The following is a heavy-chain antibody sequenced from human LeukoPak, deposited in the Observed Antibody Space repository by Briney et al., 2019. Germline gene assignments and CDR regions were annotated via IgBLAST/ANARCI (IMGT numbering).Heavy chain of an antibody. CDR2: INPNSGGT. J-gene: IGHJ4*02. V-gene: IGHV1-2*02. D-gene: IGHD6-13*01. CDR1: GYTFTGYY. CDR3: AGHHIAAAGKLFDY. Sequence: GASVKVSCKASGYTFTGYYMHWVRQAPGQGLEWMGWINPNSGGTNYAQKFQGRVTMTRDTSISTAYMELSRLRSDDTAVYYCAGHHIAAAGKLFDYWGQGTLVTVSS.